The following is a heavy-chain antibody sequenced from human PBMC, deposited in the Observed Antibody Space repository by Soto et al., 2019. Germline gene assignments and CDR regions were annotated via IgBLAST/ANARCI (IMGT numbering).Heavy chain of an antibody. CDR1: GLPHSSFA. Sequence: EVQLLESGGGLVQPGGSLRLSCTASGLPHSSFAMMWVRQAPGKGLGCVSGIYGSGRGIEYADSVKGRFTISRDNSKNTVYLQMTDLRADDTAVYYCAKDAVYNDGLWLMDHWGQGTQVTVSS. V-gene: IGHV3-23*05. CDR2: IYGSGRGI. CDR3: AKDAVYNDGLWLMDH. D-gene: IGHD2-21*01. J-gene: IGHJ4*02.